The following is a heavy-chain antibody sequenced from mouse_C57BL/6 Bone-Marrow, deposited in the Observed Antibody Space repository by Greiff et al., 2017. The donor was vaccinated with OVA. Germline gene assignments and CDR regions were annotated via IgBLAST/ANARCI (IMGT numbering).Heavy chain of an antibody. J-gene: IGHJ4*01. CDR2: IHPNSGST. CDR3: ARSEGYYDYVYAMDY. Sequence: QVQLQQPGAELVKPGASVKLSCKASGYTFTSYWMHWVKQRPGQGLEWIGMIHPNSGSTNYNEKFKSKATLTVDKSSSTAYMQLSSLTSEDSAVYYCARSEGYYDYVYAMDYWGQGTSVTVSS. V-gene: IGHV1-64*01. D-gene: IGHD2-4*01. CDR1: GYTFTSYW.